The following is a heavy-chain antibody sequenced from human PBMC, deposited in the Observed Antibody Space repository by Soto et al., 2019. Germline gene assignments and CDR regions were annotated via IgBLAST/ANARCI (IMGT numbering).Heavy chain of an antibody. V-gene: IGHV3-43D*04. Sequence: VGSLRLSCAASGFTFDDYAMHWVRQAPGKGLEWVSLISWDGGSTYYADSVKGRFTISRDNSKNSLYLQMNSLRAEDTALYYCAKDLFTRKTSSWYRYYYYGMDVWGQGTTVTVSS. J-gene: IGHJ6*02. D-gene: IGHD6-13*01. CDR1: GFTFDDYA. CDR2: ISWDGGST. CDR3: AKDLFTRKTSSWYRYYYYGMDV.